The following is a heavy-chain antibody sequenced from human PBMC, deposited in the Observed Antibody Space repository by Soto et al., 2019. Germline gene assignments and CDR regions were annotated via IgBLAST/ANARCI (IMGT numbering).Heavy chain of an antibody. CDR1: GFIFENFG. V-gene: IGHV3-23*01. D-gene: IGHD1-26*01. J-gene: IGHJ5*02. Sequence: GGSLRLSCAASGFIFENFGMSWVRQAPGKGLQWISSISGSGFNKYYADSVKGRFTISRDNSKSTVYLELNNLSAEDTAVYYCAKNQGVELVPLATVDWFDPWGQGSVVTV. CDR2: ISGSGFNK. CDR3: AKNQGVELVPLATVDWFDP.